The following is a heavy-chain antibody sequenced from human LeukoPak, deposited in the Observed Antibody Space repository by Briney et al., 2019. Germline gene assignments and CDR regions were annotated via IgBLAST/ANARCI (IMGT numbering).Heavy chain of an antibody. D-gene: IGHD4-23*01. V-gene: IGHV4-61*02. Sequence: PSETLSLTCTVSGGSISSGSYYWSWIRQPAGKGLEWIGRVYTSGTTNYNPSLKSRVAISVDTSKNQFSLKLNSVTAADTAVYYCARDPTVVTPEAVDIWGQGTKVTVSS. CDR2: VYTSGTT. CDR1: GGSISSGSYY. CDR3: ARDPTVVTPEAVDI. J-gene: IGHJ3*02.